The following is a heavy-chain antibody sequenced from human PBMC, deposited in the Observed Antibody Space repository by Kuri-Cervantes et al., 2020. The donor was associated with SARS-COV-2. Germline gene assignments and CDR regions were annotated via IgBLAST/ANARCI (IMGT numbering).Heavy chain of an antibody. D-gene: IGHD6-13*01. Sequence: GGSLRLFCAASGFTFSSYAMSWVRQAPGKGLEWVSAISGSGGSTYYADSVKGRFTISRDNSKNTLYLQMNSLRAEDTAVYYCARDGGLAAAGKFDYWGQGTLVTVSS. CDR1: GFTFSSYA. CDR2: ISGSGGST. V-gene: IGHV3-23*01. J-gene: IGHJ4*02. CDR3: ARDGGLAAAGKFDY.